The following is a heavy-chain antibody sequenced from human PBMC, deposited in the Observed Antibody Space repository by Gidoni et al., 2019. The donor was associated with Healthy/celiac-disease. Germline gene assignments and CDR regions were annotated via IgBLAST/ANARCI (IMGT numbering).Heavy chain of an antibody. V-gene: IGHV3-21*01. J-gene: IGHJ4*02. Sequence: EVQLVESGGGLVKPGGSLRLSCAASGFTFSSYSMNWVRQAPGKGLEWVSSISSSISYIYYADSVKGRFTISRDNAKNSLYLQMNSLRAEDTAVYYCARDHYAYYYGSGSRPLDYWGQGTLVTVSS. CDR1: GFTFSSYS. CDR2: ISSSISYI. D-gene: IGHD3-10*01. CDR3: ARDHYAYYYGSGSRPLDY.